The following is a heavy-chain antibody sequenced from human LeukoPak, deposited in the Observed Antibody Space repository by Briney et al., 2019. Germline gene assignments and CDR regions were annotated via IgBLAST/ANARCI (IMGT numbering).Heavy chain of an antibody. D-gene: IGHD6-13*01. CDR3: ARDWDYSSSWSPAYMDV. CDR1: GGSISSSSYY. V-gene: IGHV4-39*07. Sequence: SETLSLTCTVSGGSISSSSYYWGWIRQPPGKGLEWIGSIYYSGSTYYNPSLKSRVTMSVDTSKNQFSLKLSSVTAADTAVYYCARDWDYSSSWSPAYMDVWGKGTTVTVSS. J-gene: IGHJ6*03. CDR2: IYYSGST.